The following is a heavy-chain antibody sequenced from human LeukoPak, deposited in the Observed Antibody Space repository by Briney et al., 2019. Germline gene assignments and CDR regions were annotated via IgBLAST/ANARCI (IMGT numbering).Heavy chain of an antibody. CDR2: INPRGGST. J-gene: IGHJ4*02. V-gene: IGHV1-46*01. CDR3: ARIGTGGYSGYHRVY. Sequence: GASVKVSCKASGYTFTTYYMHWMRQAPGQGPEWMGLINPRGGSTDYSQKFQGRITMTRDTSISTAYMELSRLRSDDTAVYYCARIGTGGYSGYHRVYWGQGTLVTVSS. CDR1: GYTFTTYY. D-gene: IGHD5-12*01.